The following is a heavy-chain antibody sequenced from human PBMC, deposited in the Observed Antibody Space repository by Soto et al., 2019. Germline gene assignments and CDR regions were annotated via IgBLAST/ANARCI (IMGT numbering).Heavy chain of an antibody. Sequence: GGSLRLSCAASGFTFSSYGMHWVRQAPGKGLEWVAVIWYDGSNKYYADSVKGRFTISRDNSKNTLYLQMNSLRAEDTAVYYCARSLGALSSGWYMDYWGQGTLVTVSS. CDR2: IWYDGSNK. V-gene: IGHV3-33*01. D-gene: IGHD6-19*01. CDR1: GFTFSSYG. J-gene: IGHJ4*02. CDR3: ARSLGALSSGWYMDY.